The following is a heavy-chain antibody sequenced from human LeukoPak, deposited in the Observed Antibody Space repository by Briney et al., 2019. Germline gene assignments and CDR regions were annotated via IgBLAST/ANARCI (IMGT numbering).Heavy chain of an antibody. Sequence: GSLRLSCAASGFTVSSNYMSWVRQAPGKGLEWVSAIYSGGSTYYADSVKGRFTISRDNSKNTLYLQMDSLRAEDTAVYYCASPTLDDYWGQGTLVTVSS. V-gene: IGHV3-66*02. J-gene: IGHJ4*02. D-gene: IGHD3-3*02. CDR2: IYSGGST. CDR3: ASPTLDDY. CDR1: GFTVSSNY.